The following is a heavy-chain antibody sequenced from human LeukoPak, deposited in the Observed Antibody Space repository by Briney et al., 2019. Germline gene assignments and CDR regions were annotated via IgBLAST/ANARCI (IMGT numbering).Heavy chain of an antibody. CDR3: ARGRATVTTYSWFDP. J-gene: IGHJ5*02. CDR2: IYYSGGT. V-gene: IGHV4-59*08. CDR1: GESISGFY. D-gene: IGHD4-17*01. Sequence: SETLSLTCTVSGESISGFYWNWIRQPPGKGLEWLGYIYYSGGTNYNPSLKSRVTISIDTSKNQFSLKLSSVTAADTAVYYCARGRATVTTYSWFDPWGQGTLVTVSS.